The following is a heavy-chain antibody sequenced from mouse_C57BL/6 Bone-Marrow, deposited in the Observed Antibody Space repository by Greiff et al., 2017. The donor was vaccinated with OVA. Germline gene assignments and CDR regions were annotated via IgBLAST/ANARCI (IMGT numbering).Heavy chain of an antibody. CDR3: ARKGNGYPYAMDY. V-gene: IGHV1-59*01. CDR1: GYTFTSYW. D-gene: IGHD2-2*01. CDR2: IDPSYSYT. Sequence: VQLQQPGAELVRPGTSVKLSCKASGYTFTSYWMHWVKQRPGQGLEWIGVIDPSYSYTNYNQKFKGKATLTVDTSSSTAYMQLSSLTSEDSAVYYCARKGNGYPYAMDYWGQGTSVTVSS. J-gene: IGHJ4*01.